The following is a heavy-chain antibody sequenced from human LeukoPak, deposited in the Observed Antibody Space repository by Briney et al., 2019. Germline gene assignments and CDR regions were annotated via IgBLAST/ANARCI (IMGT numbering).Heavy chain of an antibody. CDR3: ARVFRAYCGGGCSEPENYYFDY. V-gene: IGHV4-4*02. CDR2: IYHSGST. J-gene: IGHJ4*02. Sequence: SETLSLTCAVSGGSISSSNWWSWVRQPPGKGLEWIGEIYHSGSTNYNPSLKSRVTISVDKSKNQFSLRLSSVTAADTAVYYCARVFRAYCGGGCSEPENYYFDYWGQGTLVTVSS. D-gene: IGHD2-21*02. CDR1: GGSISSSNW.